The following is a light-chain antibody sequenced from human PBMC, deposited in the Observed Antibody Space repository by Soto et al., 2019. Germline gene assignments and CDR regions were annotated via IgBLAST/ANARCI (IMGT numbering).Light chain of an antibody. CDR1: QSISSS. V-gene: IGKV3-11*01. J-gene: IGKJ1*01. CDR3: QQRSEWPRT. CDR2: DAS. Sequence: EIVLTQSPATLSLSPGERATLSCRASQSISSSLAWYQQKPGQAPRLLIYDASSRATDFPDRFSGSGSGTDFTLTIGSLEPEDLAVYYCQQRSEWPRTFGQGTKVDIK.